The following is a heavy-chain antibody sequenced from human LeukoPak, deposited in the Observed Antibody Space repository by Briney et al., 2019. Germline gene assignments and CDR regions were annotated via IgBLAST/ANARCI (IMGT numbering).Heavy chain of an antibody. D-gene: IGHD5-18*01. V-gene: IGHV4-59*12. CDR2: IYYSGST. CDR3: AREGYSYETDYYYGMDV. J-gene: IGHJ6*02. CDR1: GGSISSYY. Sequence: PSETLSLTCTVSGGSISSYYWSWIRQPPGKGLEWIGYIYYSGSTNYNPSLKSRVTISVDTSKNQFSLQLNSVTPEDTAVYYCAREGYSYETDYYYGMDVWGQGTTVTVSS.